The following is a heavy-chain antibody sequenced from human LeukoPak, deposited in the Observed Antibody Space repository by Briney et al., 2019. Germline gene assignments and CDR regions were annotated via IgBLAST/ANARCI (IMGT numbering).Heavy chain of an antibody. CDR1: GFTFSDYY. Sequence: PGGSLRLSCAASGFTFSDYYMSWIRQAPGKGLEWVSYISSSGSTIYYADSVKGRFTISRDNAKNSLYLQMNSLRAEDTAVYYCARDGELKRSMVATYYFDYWGQGTPVTVSS. CDR2: ISSSGSTI. V-gene: IGHV3-11*01. D-gene: IGHD5-12*01. CDR3: ARDGELKRSMVATYYFDY. J-gene: IGHJ4*02.